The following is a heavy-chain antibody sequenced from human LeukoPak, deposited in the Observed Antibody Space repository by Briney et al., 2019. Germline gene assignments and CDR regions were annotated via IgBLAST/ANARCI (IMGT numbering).Heavy chain of an antibody. J-gene: IGHJ4*02. V-gene: IGHV4-4*07. D-gene: IGHD4/OR15-4a*01. Sequence: SETLSFTCTVSGCSIRSYYWSWIRQPAGQGLEWIGRVYTSEDAKYNPSLESRVSRSLDTSKIQFYLKLSSVPAADTALYYGARYGAPNYYFDYWGQGTLVTVSS. CDR3: ARYGAPNYYFDY. CDR1: GCSIRSYY. CDR2: VYTSEDA.